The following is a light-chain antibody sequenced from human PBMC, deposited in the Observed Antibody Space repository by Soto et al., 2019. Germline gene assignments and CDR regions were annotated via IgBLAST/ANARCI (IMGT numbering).Light chain of an antibody. V-gene: IGLV1-40*01. CDR1: SSNIGAGYD. CDR2: GNS. CDR3: QSYDSSLSGHVV. J-gene: IGLJ2*01. Sequence: QPVLTQPPSVSGAPGQRATISCTGSSSNIGAGYDVHWYQQLPGTAPKLLIYGNSNRPSGVPDRFSGSKSGTSASLAITGLQAEDEADYYCQSYDSSLSGHVVFGGGTKLTVL.